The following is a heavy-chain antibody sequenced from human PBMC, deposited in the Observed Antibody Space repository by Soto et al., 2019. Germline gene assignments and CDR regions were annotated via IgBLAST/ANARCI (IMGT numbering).Heavy chain of an antibody. Sequence: GGSLRLSCAASGFTFSSYGMHWVRQAPGKGLEWVAVIWYDGSNKYYADSVKGRFTISRDNSKNTLYLQMNSLRAEDTAVYYCARDSSTVTTYYYYYYYMDVWGKGTTVTV. CDR3: ARDSSTVTTYYYYYYYMDV. J-gene: IGHJ6*03. D-gene: IGHD4-17*01. V-gene: IGHV3-33*01. CDR1: GFTFSSYG. CDR2: IWYDGSNK.